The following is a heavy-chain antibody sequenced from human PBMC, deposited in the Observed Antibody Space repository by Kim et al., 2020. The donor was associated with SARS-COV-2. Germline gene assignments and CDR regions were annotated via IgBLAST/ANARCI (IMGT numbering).Heavy chain of an antibody. CDR2: ISYDGSNK. D-gene: IGHD3-9*01. J-gene: IGHJ3*02. V-gene: IGHV3-33*05. Sequence: GGSLRLSCAASGFTFSSYGMHWVRQAPGKGLEWVAVISYDGSNKYYADSVKGRFTISRDNSKNTLYLQMNSLRAEDTAVYYCARDTLLRYFDWLFPQRCDAFDIWGQGTMVTVSS. CDR1: GFTFSSYG. CDR3: ARDTLLRYFDWLFPQRCDAFDI.